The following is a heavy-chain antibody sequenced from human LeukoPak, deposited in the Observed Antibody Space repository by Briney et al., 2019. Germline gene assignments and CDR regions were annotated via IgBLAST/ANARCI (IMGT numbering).Heavy chain of an antibody. CDR1: GFSFGGYT. J-gene: IGHJ4*02. D-gene: IGHD1-26*01. CDR2: ISWNGYST. V-gene: IGHV3-43*01. Sequence: GGSLRLSCAASGFSFGGYTMHWVRQAPGKGLEWVSLISWNGYSTSYGDSVKGRFTISSDNNKNSLDLQMNSLRTEDTALYYCARDSSGSLDYWGQGTLVTVSS. CDR3: ARDSSGSLDY.